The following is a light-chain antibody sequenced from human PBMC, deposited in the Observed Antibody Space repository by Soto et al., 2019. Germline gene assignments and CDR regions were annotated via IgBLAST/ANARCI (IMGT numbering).Light chain of an antibody. J-gene: IGKJ1*01. Sequence: DIQMTQSPSSVSASVGDRVTITCRASQGISSWLVWYQQKPGKAPKLLIYGASSLQSGVPSRFSGTRYGSDFTLTITSLQPDDCASYYCQQANCLPWSFGQGTKVDIK. CDR2: GAS. CDR1: QGISSW. V-gene: IGKV1-12*01. CDR3: QQANCLPWS.